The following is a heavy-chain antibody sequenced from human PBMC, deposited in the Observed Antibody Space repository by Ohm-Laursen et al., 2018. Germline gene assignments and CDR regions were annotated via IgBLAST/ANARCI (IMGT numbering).Heavy chain of an antibody. CDR2: ISATGGST. J-gene: IGHJ4*01. D-gene: IGHD4-11*01. V-gene: IGHV3-23*01. Sequence: SLRLSCAASGFTFSSYEMNWVRQAPGKGLQWVSSISATGGSTYYADSVKGRFTISRDNSNNTLYLHINSLRAEDTAVYYCAKKPDYRLDYWGHGTLVTVSS. CDR3: AKKPDYRLDY. CDR1: GFTFSSYE.